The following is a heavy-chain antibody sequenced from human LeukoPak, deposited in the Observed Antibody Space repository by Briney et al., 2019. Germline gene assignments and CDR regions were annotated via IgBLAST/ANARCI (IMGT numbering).Heavy chain of an antibody. CDR1: GGSFSGYY. CDR2: INHSGST. Sequence: VTLSLTCAVYGGSFSGYYWSWIRQPPGKGLEWIGEINHSGSTNYNPSLKSRVTISVDTSKNQFSLKLSSVTAADTAVYYCARGYYGSGSQNFDYWGQGTLVTVSS. CDR3: ARGYYGSGSQNFDY. D-gene: IGHD3-10*01. V-gene: IGHV4-34*01. J-gene: IGHJ4*02.